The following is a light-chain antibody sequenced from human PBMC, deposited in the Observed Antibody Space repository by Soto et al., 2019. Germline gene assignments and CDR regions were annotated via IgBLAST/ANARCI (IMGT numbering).Light chain of an antibody. J-gene: IGKJ5*01. CDR3: QQYDNLPSSIT. CDR2: DAS. CDR1: QDISNY. V-gene: IGKV1-33*01. Sequence: DIQMTQSPSSLSASVGDRVTITCQASQDISNYLNWYQQKPGKAPKLLIYDASNLETGVPSRFSGSGSGTDFTFTISSLQPEDIATYYCQQYDNLPSSITFGQGTRLEMK.